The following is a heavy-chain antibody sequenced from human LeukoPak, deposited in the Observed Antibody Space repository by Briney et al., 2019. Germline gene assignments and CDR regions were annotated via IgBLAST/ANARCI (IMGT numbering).Heavy chain of an antibody. D-gene: IGHD1-1*01. V-gene: IGHV3-23*01. J-gene: IGHJ5*02. CDR1: GFTFSHYA. CDR3: AKEGAEYNLNA. Sequence: PGGSLRLSCAASGFTFSHYAMNWVRQAPGKGLEWVSGISGSGGSTFYADSVKGRFTISRDNSKNTLYLQMTSLRAVDTAVFYCAKEGAEYNLNAWGQGTLVTVSS. CDR2: ISGSGGST.